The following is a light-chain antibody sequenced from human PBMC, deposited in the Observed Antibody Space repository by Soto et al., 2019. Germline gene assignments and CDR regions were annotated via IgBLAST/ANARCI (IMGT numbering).Light chain of an antibody. J-gene: IGKJ1*01. CDR1: QGISSS. Sequence: EIVMTQSPATLSVSPGKRATLSCRASQGISSSLAWYQQKPGQAPRLLMYGVSIRATGLPDRFSGSGSGTEFSLTISSLQSEDFAVYFCQQYSDWPRTFGPGTKVDIK. CDR2: GVS. CDR3: QQYSDWPRT. V-gene: IGKV3-15*01.